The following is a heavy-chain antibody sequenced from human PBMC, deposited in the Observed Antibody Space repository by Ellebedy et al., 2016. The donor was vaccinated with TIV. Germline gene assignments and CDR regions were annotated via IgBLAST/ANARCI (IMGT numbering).Heavy chain of an antibody. CDR2: ISGSGGST. CDR1: GFTFSSYS. V-gene: IGHV3-23*01. CDR3: AKSALVATISTDY. D-gene: IGHD5-24*01. Sequence: GESLKISXAASGFTFSSYSMNWVRQAPGKGLEWVSAISGSGGSTYYADSVKGRFTISRDNSKNTLYLQMNSLRAEDTAVYYCAKSALVATISTDYWGQGTLVTVSS. J-gene: IGHJ4*02.